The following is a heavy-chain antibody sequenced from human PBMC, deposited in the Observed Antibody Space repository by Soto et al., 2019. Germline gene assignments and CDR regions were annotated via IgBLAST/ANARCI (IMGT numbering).Heavy chain of an antibody. Sequence: SETLSLTCTVSGGSVSSGRYYWGWIRQSPGKGLEWIGSIYYSGSTYYNPSLKSRVTISVDTSKNQSSLKLSSVTAADTAVYYCARHPHRRGSGSYYTFDPWGQGTLVTVSS. V-gene: IGHV4-39*01. CDR1: GGSVSSGRYY. D-gene: IGHD3-10*01. CDR2: IYYSGST. J-gene: IGHJ5*02. CDR3: ARHPHRRGSGSYYTFDP.